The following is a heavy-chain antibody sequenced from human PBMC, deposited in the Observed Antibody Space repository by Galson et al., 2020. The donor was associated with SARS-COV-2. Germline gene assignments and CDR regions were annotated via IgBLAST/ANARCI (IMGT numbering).Heavy chain of an antibody. CDR2: ISYDGSNK. D-gene: IGHD3-10*01. J-gene: IGHJ5*02. CDR3: ARDRRFGESGGFDP. V-gene: IGHV3-30-3*01. CDR1: GFTFSSYA. Sequence: GESLKISCAASGFTFSSYAMHWVRQAPGKGLEWVAVISYDGSNKYYADSVKGRFTISRDNSKNTLYLQMNSLRAEDTAVYYCARDRRFGESGGFDPWGQGTLVTVSS.